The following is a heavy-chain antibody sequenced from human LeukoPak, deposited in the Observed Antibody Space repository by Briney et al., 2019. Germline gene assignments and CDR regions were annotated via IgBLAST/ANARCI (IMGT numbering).Heavy chain of an antibody. D-gene: IGHD2-15*01. CDR3: ARGYYNGGSCYVPFDH. CDR1: VGSVSGYY. CDR2: IYYSGWT. Sequence: SETLSLTCTVSVGSVSGYYWSCIRPPPGKGLAWSGYIYYSGWTIYNPSLKSRGTISVDTSKNQFSLKLNSVTTADTAVYYCARGYYNGGSCYVPFDHWGQGILVTVSS. V-gene: IGHV4-59*02. J-gene: IGHJ4*02.